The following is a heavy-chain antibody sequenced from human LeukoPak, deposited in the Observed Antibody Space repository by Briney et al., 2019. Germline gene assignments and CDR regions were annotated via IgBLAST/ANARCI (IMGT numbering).Heavy chain of an antibody. J-gene: IGHJ4*02. Sequence: ASVKVSCKASGYTFTSYAMHWVRQAPAQRLEWMGWINAGNGNIRYSQKFQGRVTITRDTSASAAYMDLSSLRSEDTAVYYCARAPGPEYSSSSLSFDYWGQGTLVTVSS. V-gene: IGHV1-3*01. CDR1: GYTFTSYA. D-gene: IGHD6-6*01. CDR3: ARAPGPEYSSSSLSFDY. CDR2: INAGNGNI.